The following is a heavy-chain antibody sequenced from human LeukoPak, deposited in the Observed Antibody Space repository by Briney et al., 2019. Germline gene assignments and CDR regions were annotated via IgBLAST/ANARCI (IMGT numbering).Heavy chain of an antibody. D-gene: IGHD3-10*01. J-gene: IGHJ4*02. V-gene: IGHV1-2*02. Sequence: ASVKVSCKASGYTFTGYYIHWLRQAPGHGLEWMGWFNPNSGGTIYAQKFQGRVTMTGDTPIRTAYLELSRLRSDDTAVYYCARSYYGSGSSLFDYWGQGTLVTVSS. CDR1: GYTFTGYY. CDR3: ARSYYGSGSSLFDY. CDR2: FNPNSGGT.